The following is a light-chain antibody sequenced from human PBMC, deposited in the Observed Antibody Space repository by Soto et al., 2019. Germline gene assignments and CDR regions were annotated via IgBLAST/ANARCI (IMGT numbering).Light chain of an antibody. J-gene: IGLJ3*02. V-gene: IGLV1-51*02. CDR3: GTWDNSLSGWV. Sequence: QSVLTQPPSMSAAPGQKVTISCSGSNSNIGKNYVSWYQQFPGTAPKLLIYESNKRPSGIPDRFSGSKSGTSATLGITGLQTGDEADYYCGTWDNSLSGWVFGGGTKVTVL. CDR2: ESN. CDR1: NSNIGKNY.